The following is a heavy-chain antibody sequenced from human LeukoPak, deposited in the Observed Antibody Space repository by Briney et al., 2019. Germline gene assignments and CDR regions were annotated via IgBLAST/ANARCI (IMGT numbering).Heavy chain of an antibody. CDR1: GGSISSGPYY. V-gene: IGHV4-39*07. CDR3: ARDPIAVAGFDY. D-gene: IGHD6-19*01. Sequence: SETLSLTCTVSGGSISSGPYYWGWIRQPPGKGLEWIGNIYYGENTYYNPSLKSRVTISVDKSKNQFSLKLSSVTAADTAVYYCARDPIAVAGFDYWGQGTLVTVSS. CDR2: IYYGENT. J-gene: IGHJ4*02.